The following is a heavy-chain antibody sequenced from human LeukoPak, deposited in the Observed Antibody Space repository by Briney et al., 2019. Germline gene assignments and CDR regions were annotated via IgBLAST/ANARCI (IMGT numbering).Heavy chain of an antibody. J-gene: IGHJ2*01. CDR2: IHSGAGT. Sequence: TGGSLRLSCAASGFTVSSSSMSWVRQAPGKGLEWVSLIHSGAGTYYADSLKGRFTISRDNPKNTLFLQMNSLRAEDTAVYYCARVPQQHWDFDLWGRGTLVTVSS. CDR3: ARVPQQHWDFDL. D-gene: IGHD6-13*01. CDR1: GFTVSSSS. V-gene: IGHV3-53*01.